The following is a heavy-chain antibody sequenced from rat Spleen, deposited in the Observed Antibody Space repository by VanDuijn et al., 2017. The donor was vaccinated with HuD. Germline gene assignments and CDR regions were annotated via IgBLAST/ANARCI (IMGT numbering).Heavy chain of an antibody. V-gene: IGHV5-58*01. CDR3: TRELAIYYSSYIPPYVMDA. CDR2: IGTVGVGS. Sequence: EVQLVETGGGLLQPGRSLKLSFVTSGLTFGSFWMYWIRQAPGKGREGVSSIGTVGVGSYYRDSVKGRLTNSREKAKSTLYLQMKSLRSEDTATYYCTRELAIYYSSYIPPYVMDAWGQGASVTVSS. CDR1: GLTFGSFW. D-gene: IGHD1-2*01. J-gene: IGHJ4*01.